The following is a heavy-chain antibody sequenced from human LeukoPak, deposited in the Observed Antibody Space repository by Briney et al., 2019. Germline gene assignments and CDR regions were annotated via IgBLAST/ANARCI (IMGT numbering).Heavy chain of an antibody. D-gene: IGHD6-13*01. CDR1: GGSISSSSYY. Sequence: PSETLSLTCTVSGGSISSSSYYWGWIRQPPGKGLEWIGSIYYSGSTYYNQSPKSRVTISVDTSKNQFSLKLSSVTAADTAVYYCARTTEAHSWRTRYYDYYMDVWGKGTTVTVSS. V-gene: IGHV4-39*01. J-gene: IGHJ6*03. CDR3: ARTTEAHSWRTRYYDYYMDV. CDR2: IYYSGST.